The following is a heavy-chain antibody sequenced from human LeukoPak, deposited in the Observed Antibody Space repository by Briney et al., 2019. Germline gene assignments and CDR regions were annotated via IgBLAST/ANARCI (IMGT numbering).Heavy chain of an antibody. J-gene: IGHJ4*02. D-gene: IGHD4-17*01. CDR3: ARDRTTVTVFDY. V-gene: IGHV3-74*01. CDR2: IHSDGSIT. CDR1: GFTFSYYG. Sequence: GGSLRLSCAASGFTFSYYGMHWVRQAPGKGLVWVSRIHSDGSITSYADSVKGRFTVSRDNAKNTLYLQMNSLRADDTAVYYCARDRTTVTVFDYWGQGTLVTVSS.